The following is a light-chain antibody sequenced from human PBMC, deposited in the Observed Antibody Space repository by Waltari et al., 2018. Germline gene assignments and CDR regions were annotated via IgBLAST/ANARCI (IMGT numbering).Light chain of an antibody. CDR2: RDK. J-gene: IGLJ7*01. V-gene: IGLV3-9*02. CDR1: NLGGTR. CDR3: QVWDSGTAV. Sequence: SYDLTQPLSVSVALGQTARIACGGTNLGGTRVHWSQQKAGQAPLLVIYRDKNRPSRIPERFSGSNSENTATLTISRAQAADEADYYCQVWDSGTAVFGGGTQLTVL.